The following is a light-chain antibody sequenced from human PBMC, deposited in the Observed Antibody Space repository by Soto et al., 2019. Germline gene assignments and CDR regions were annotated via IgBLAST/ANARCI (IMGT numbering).Light chain of an antibody. J-gene: IGKJ2*01. V-gene: IGKV1-5*03. CDR1: ESISRW. Sequence: DILITQSPSTLSASVGDRVTITCRASESISRWLAWYQQKPGQAPKLLIHRASTLATGVPSRISGSGSGTDFTLTISNLQPDDFATYYCRQYKSYSPYTFGQGTKVDIK. CDR2: RAS. CDR3: RQYKSYSPYT.